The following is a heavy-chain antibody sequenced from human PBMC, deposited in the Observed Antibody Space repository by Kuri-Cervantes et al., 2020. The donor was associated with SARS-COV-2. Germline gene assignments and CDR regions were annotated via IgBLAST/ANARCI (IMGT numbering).Heavy chain of an antibody. V-gene: IGHV3-30*02. J-gene: IGHJ4*02. CDR3: AKDYSGSGFYLGLDY. CDR1: GFTFSSYG. Sequence: GGSLRLSCAASGFTFSSYGMHWVRQAPGKGLEWVAFIRYDGSNKYYADSVKGRFTISRDNSKNTLYLQMNSLRAEDTAVYYCAKDYSGSGFYLGLDYWGQGIVVTVSS. D-gene: IGHD3-22*01. CDR2: IRYDGSNK.